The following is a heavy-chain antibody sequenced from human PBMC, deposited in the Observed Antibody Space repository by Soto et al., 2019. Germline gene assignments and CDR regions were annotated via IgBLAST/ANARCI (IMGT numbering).Heavy chain of an antibody. Sequence: QVQLQESGPGLVKPSETLSLTCTVSGGSISSYYWSWIRQPPGKGLEWIGYIHYSGSTNYNPSLKSRVTISVDTSKHQFSLKLSSVTAADTAVYYCARAAAYDYVWGSYRPPVYFDYWGQGTLVTVSS. J-gene: IGHJ4*02. D-gene: IGHD3-16*02. CDR3: ARAAAYDYVWGSYRPPVYFDY. V-gene: IGHV4-59*01. CDR1: GGSISSYY. CDR2: IHYSGST.